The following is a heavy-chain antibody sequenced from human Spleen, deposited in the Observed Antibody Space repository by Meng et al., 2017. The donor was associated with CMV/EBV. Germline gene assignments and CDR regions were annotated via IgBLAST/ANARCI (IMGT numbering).Heavy chain of an antibody. CDR3: ARSEGRLIDFWSVHYGMDV. J-gene: IGHJ6*02. V-gene: IGHV1-18*01. CDR1: GYTFSVSY. CDR2: ISAYNGNT. Sequence: ASVKVSCKPSGYTFSVSYIHWVRQAPGQGLEWMGWISAYNGNTNYAQKLQGRVTMTTDTSTSTAYMELRSLRSDDTAVYYCARSEGRLIDFWSVHYGMDVWGQGTTVTVSS. D-gene: IGHD3-3*01.